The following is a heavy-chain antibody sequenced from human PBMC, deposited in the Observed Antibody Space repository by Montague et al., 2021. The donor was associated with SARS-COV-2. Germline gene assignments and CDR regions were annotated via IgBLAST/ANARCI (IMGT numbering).Heavy chain of an antibody. Sequence: YIHYSVTTYYNPSLKSRVTISVDTSKNQFSLKLRSVTAADTAVCYCARDHSSWGQGTLVTVSS. CDR2: IHYSVTT. J-gene: IGHJ5*02. CDR3: ARDHSS. D-gene: IGHD2-21*01. V-gene: IGHV4-30-4*01.